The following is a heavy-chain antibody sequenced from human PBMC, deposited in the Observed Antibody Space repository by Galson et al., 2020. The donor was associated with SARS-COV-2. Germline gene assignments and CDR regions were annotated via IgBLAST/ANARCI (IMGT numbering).Heavy chain of an antibody. CDR2: INPSGTGT. J-gene: IGHJ4*02. Sequence: ASVKVSCKASGYTFTSYYMHWVRQAPGQGLEWMGIINPSGTGTRYAKKFQVRVTMTRDTSASTVYMELSSLRPEDTAVYYCARGPGSRGATMPGFDYWGQGTLVTVSS. CDR1: GYTFTSYY. CDR3: ARGPGSRGATMPGFDY. D-gene: IGHD2-2*01. V-gene: IGHV1-46*01.